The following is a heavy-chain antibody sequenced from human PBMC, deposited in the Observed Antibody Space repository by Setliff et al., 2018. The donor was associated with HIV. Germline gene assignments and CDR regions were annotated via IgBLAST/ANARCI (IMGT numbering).Heavy chain of an antibody. CDR3: ARVTHTGRGLAY. J-gene: IGHJ4*02. CDR2: ITPNSGGT. CDR1: GFTFTGYY. D-gene: IGHD2-15*01. Sequence: AASVKVSCKASGFTFTGYYIHWVRQAPGQGLEWMGWITPNSGGTNYAQKFQGRVTMTRDTSISTAYMELSRLRSDDTAVYYCARVTHTGRGLAYWGQGTLVTVSS. V-gene: IGHV1-2*02.